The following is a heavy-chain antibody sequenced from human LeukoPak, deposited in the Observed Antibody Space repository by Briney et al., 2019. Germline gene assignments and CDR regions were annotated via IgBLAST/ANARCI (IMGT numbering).Heavy chain of an antibody. CDR2: INPNSGGT. V-gene: IGHV1-2*02. CDR1: GYTFTGYY. D-gene: IGHD2-15*01. J-gene: IGHJ6*03. Sequence: ASVKVSCKASGYTFTGYYMHWVRQATGQGLEWMGWINPNSGGTNYAQKFQGRVTMTRDTSISTAYMELSRLRSDDTAVYYCARGCSGGSCYYYYYMDVWGKGTTVTVSS. CDR3: ARGCSGGSCYYYYYMDV.